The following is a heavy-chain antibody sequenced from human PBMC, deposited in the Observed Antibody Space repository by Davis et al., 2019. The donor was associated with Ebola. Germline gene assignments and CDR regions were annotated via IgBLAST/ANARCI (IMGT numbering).Heavy chain of an antibody. CDR2: ISADGRT. Sequence: GESLKISCVASGFTFSRFTMNWVRQAPGEGLEWVSGISADGRTFYTDSVKGRFTISRDNSKNTLYLQMNSLRAEDTAVYYCAKVDSAAGINYWGQGTLVTVSS. V-gene: IGHV3-23*01. J-gene: IGHJ4*02. D-gene: IGHD6-13*01. CDR1: GFTFSRFT. CDR3: AKVDSAAGINY.